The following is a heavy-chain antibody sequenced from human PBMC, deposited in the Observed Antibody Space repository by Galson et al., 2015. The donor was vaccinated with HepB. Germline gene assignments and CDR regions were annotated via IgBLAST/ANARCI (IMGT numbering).Heavy chain of an antibody. Sequence: SVKVSCKASGYTFTSYYMHWVRQAPGQGLEWMGIINPSGGSTSYAQKFQGRVTMTRDTSTSTVYMELSSLRSEDTAVYYCARDEVFRKGSSWYGTQPTYYFDYWGQGTLVTVSS. CDR1: GYTFTSYY. CDR3: ARDEVFRKGSSWYGTQPTYYFDY. D-gene: IGHD6-13*01. CDR2: INPSGGST. V-gene: IGHV1-46*01. J-gene: IGHJ4*02.